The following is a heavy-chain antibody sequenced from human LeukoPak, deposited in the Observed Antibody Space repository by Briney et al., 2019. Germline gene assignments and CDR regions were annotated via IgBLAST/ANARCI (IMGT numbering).Heavy chain of an antibody. D-gene: IGHD3-22*01. Sequence: GGSLRLSCAASGFTFSSYAMYWVRQAPGKGLEWVTNIWYDGSNKYYADSVKGRFTISRDNSKNTLYLQMNSLRAEDTAVYYCARGLFNYDNSGLDYWGQGTRVTVSS. CDR1: GFTFSSYA. V-gene: IGHV3-33*01. J-gene: IGHJ4*02. CDR3: ARGLFNYDNSGLDY. CDR2: IWYDGSNK.